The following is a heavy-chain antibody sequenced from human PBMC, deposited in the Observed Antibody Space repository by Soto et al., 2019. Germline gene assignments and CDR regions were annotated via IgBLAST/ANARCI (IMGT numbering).Heavy chain of an antibody. D-gene: IGHD3-10*01. CDR1: GFTFTSSA. V-gene: IGHV1-58*01. CDR2: IVVGSGNT. Sequence: SVKVSCKASGFTFTSSAVQWVRQARGQRLERIGWIVVGSGNTNYAQKFQERVTITRDMSTSTAYMELSSLRSEDTAVYYCAAETRNYGSGPSWSKYYYYGMDVWGQGTTVTVSS. CDR3: AAETRNYGSGPSWSKYYYYGMDV. J-gene: IGHJ6*02.